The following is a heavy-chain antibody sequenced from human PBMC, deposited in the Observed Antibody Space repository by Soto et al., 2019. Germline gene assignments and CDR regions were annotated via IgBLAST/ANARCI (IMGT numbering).Heavy chain of an antibody. D-gene: IGHD3-22*01. CDR2: ISSSGGST. V-gene: IGHV3-23*01. CDR3: ANYQPMTRTLPYFAY. CDR1: GFTFSSYA. J-gene: IGHJ4*02. Sequence: EVQLLESGGDLIQPGGSLRLSCAASGFTFSSYAMSWVRQAPGKGLGWVSAISSSGGSTFYADSVKGRFTISRDNSRNTLSLQMNSLRAQDTAIYYCANYQPMTRTLPYFAYCGQGTVVTVSS.